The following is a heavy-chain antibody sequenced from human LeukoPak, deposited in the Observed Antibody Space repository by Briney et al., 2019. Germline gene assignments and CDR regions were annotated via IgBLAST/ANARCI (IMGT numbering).Heavy chain of an antibody. CDR3: AGGSGWLIDY. CDR2: IKQDGSEK. D-gene: IGHD6-19*01. CDR1: GFTFSNYW. Sequence: GGSLRLSCAASGFTFSNYWMNWVRQAPGKGLEWVANIKQDGSEKFYVDSVKGRFTISRDNAKNSLYLQMSSLRAEDTAVYYCAGGSGWLIDYWGQGALVTVSS. V-gene: IGHV3-7*05. J-gene: IGHJ4*02.